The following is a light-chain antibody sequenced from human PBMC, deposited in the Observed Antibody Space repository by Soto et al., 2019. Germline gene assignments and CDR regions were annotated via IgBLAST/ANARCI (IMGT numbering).Light chain of an antibody. CDR2: GTS. J-gene: IGKJ1*01. V-gene: IGKV3-20*01. CDR3: QQYGSSRT. Sequence: EIVLTQSPGTLSLSPGERATLSCRASQSVSSSYLAWYQQKPGQAPRLLIYGTSSRATGTPDRFSGSGSGTDFTLTISRLEPEDFAVYYCQQYGSSRTFGQGTKVDIK. CDR1: QSVSSSY.